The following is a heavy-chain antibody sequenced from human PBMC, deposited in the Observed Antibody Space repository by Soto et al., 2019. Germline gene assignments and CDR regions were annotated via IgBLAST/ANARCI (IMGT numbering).Heavy chain of an antibody. CDR1: GSTFSNYP. CDR3: AKGSMVRAPLTY. D-gene: IGHD3-10*01. J-gene: IGHJ4*02. CDR2: VQSNEIT. V-gene: IGHV3-23*01. Sequence: GSLRLSCAASGSTFSNYPMSWVRQAPGKGLEWVSLVQSNEITYYADSVRGRFTISRDNSKNTLYLQMNSLRAEDTAVYYCAKGSMVRAPLTYWGQGTLVTVSS.